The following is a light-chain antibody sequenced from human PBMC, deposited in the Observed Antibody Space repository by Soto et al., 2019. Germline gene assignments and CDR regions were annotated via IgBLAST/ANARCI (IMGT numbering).Light chain of an antibody. CDR1: SSNIGSKS. CDR3: AAWDDSLKVLV. CDR2: SNN. V-gene: IGLV1-44*01. Sequence: QSVLTQPPSVSGTPGQRVTISCSGSSSNIGSKSVSWYQHLPQTAPKLLIYSNNQRPSGVPDRFSGSKSGTSASLAISGLQSDDETQYYCAAWDDSLKVLVFGGGTQLTVL. J-gene: IGLJ2*01.